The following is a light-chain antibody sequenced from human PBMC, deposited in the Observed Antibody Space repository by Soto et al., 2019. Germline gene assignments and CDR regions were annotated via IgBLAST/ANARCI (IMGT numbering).Light chain of an antibody. J-gene: IGLJ1*01. V-gene: IGLV2-14*01. CDR2: EVS. CDR3: TSYTRASTFV. CDR1: SSDVGAYNY. Sequence: QSALTQPASVSGSPGQSITISCTGTSSDVGAYNYVSWFQQHPGKAPKLMIYEVSNRPSGVSSRFSGFKSGNTASLTISGLQAEDEADYYCTSYTRASTFVFGTGTKVTVL.